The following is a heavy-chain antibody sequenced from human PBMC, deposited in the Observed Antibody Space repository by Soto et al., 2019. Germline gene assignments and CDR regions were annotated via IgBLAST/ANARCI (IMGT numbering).Heavy chain of an antibody. J-gene: IGHJ4*02. Sequence: GGSLRLSCAASGFSFSTYNMNWVRQAPGRGLEWVSYISSRSSTIYHADSVKGRFTISRDNAKNSLYLQTDSLRDEDTAVYFCARAIAVGSTSLDYWGLGTRVTVSS. V-gene: IGHV3-48*02. CDR1: GFSFSTYN. CDR3: ARAIAVGSTSLDY. D-gene: IGHD6-19*01. CDR2: ISSRSSTI.